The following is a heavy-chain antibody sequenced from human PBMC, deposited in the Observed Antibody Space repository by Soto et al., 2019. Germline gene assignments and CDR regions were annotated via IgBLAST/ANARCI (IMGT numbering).Heavy chain of an antibody. V-gene: IGHV3-23*01. J-gene: IGHJ3*01. D-gene: IGHD2-8*01. CDR2: ISGGGDGT. CDR1: GFTFINYA. Sequence: EVQLLESGGGLVQPGGSLRLSCAASGFTFINYAMIWVRQAPGKGLEWVSTISGGGDGTYYADSVKGNFTISRDNSKNTLYLQMNSLRAEDTAIYYCAKKGLGSLKTFCSNSDCHYAFDLWGQGTVVNVSS. CDR3: AKKGLGSLKTFCSNSDCHYAFDL.